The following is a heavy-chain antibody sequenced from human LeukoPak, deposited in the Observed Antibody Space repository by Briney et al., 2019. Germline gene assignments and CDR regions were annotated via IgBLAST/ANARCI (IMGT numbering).Heavy chain of an antibody. Sequence: PSETLSLTCTVSGGSISSYYWSWIRQPAGKGLEWIGRIYTSGSTNYNPSLKSRVTMSVDASKNQFSLKLSSVTAADTAVYYCARAEGGYSYGYNYYYMDVWGKGTTVTVSS. D-gene: IGHD5-18*01. CDR3: ARAEGGYSYGYNYYYMDV. CDR1: GGSISSYY. CDR2: IYTSGST. J-gene: IGHJ6*03. V-gene: IGHV4-4*07.